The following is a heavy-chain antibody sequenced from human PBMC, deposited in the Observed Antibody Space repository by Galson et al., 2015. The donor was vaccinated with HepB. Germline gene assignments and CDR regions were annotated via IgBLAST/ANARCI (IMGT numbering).Heavy chain of an antibody. CDR2: VSGSGGST. CDR1: GFSFSNYA. J-gene: IGHJ4*02. D-gene: IGHD3-22*01. CDR3: AKLNSRGYYSDHDY. V-gene: IGHV3-23*01. Sequence: SLRLSCAASGFSFSNYAMSWVRQAPRKGLEWVSAVSGSGGSTYYAGSVKGRFTISRDNSKNTLYLQMNSLRAEDTAVYYCAKLNSRGYYSDHDYWGQGTLVTVSS.